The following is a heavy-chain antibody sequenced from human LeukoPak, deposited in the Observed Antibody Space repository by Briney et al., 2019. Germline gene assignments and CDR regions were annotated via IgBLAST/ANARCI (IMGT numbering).Heavy chain of an antibody. J-gene: IGHJ3*02. CDR1: GYSISSGYY. V-gene: IGHV4-38-2*02. Sequence: SETLSLTCTVSGYSISSGYYWGWIRQPPGKGLEWIGSIYHSGSTYYNPSLKSRVTISVDTSKNQFSLKLSSVTAADTAVYYCAREHRGKEAFDIWGQGTMVTVSS. CDR2: IYHSGST. CDR3: AREHRGKEAFDI. D-gene: IGHD3-10*01.